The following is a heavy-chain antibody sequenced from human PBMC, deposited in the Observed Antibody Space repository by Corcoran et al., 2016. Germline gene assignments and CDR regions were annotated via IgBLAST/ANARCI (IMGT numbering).Heavy chain of an antibody. CDR2: INSDGSST. Sequence: EVQLVESGGGLVQPGGSLRLSCAASGFTFSSYWMHWVRQAPGKGLVWVSRINSDGSSTSYADSVKGRFTISRDKAKNTLCLQMNSLRAEDTAVYYCARDPKYPYQLPIDYWGQGTLVTVAS. D-gene: IGHD2-2*01. CDR3: ARDPKYPYQLPIDY. CDR1: GFTFSSYW. V-gene: IGHV3-74*01. J-gene: IGHJ4*02.